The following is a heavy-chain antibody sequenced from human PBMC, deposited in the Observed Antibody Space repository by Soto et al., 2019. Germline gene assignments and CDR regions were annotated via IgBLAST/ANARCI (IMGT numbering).Heavy chain of an antibody. Sequence: EVQLVESGGALVQPGGSLRLSCAASGFPFIVFWMSWVRQVPGKGLEWVSNINQGGSERYYVDSVKGRFTISRDNADNTEYLQMNSLRVEDTAIYYCARDGPTQILGKAYQVWGQGTVVTVSS. CDR3: ARDGPTQILGKAYQV. CDR2: INQGGSER. J-gene: IGHJ1*01. D-gene: IGHD2-2*01. CDR1: GFPFIVFW. V-gene: IGHV3-7*01.